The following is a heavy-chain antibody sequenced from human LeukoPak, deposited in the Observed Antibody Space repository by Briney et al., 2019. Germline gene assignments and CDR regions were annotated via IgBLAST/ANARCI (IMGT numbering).Heavy chain of an antibody. V-gene: IGHV3-74*01. Sequence: PGGSLRLSCEASGFTFSHYWMHWVRQAPGKGLVWVSRTNTDGSSTSYVDSVKGRFTISRHNAKNTMYLQMNSLRAEDTAMYYCAPTDSSGVDWGQGTLVTVST. D-gene: IGHD3-22*01. CDR3: APTDSSGVD. CDR2: TNTDGSST. J-gene: IGHJ4*02. CDR1: GFTFSHYW.